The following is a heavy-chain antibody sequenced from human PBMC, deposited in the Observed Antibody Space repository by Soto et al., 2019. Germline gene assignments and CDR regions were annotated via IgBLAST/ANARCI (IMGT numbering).Heavy chain of an antibody. D-gene: IGHD4-4*01. CDR1: GYIFSDYG. Sequence: QVQLVQSGAEVKKPGASVKVSCKSSGYIFSDYGITWVQQAPGQGLEWMGWISAYNGNADYARKFQDRLTLATDTSTGTAYMELRSLRSDDTALYYCARPVTSPDHLDIWGQGTMVTVSS. V-gene: IGHV1-18*01. J-gene: IGHJ3*02. CDR3: ARPVTSPDHLDI. CDR2: ISAYNGNA.